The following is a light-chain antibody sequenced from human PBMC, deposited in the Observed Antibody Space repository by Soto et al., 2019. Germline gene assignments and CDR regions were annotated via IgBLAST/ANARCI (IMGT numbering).Light chain of an antibody. CDR2: AAS. Sequence: IQLTQSPSSLSASVGDRVTITCRASQGISSYLAWYQQKPGKAPKXLIYAASTLQSGVPSRFSGIGSGTDLTITISSLQPEDVETYYCQQLNSYLPTFGQGTRLEIK. CDR3: QQLNSYLPT. J-gene: IGKJ5*01. V-gene: IGKV1-9*01. CDR1: QGISSY.